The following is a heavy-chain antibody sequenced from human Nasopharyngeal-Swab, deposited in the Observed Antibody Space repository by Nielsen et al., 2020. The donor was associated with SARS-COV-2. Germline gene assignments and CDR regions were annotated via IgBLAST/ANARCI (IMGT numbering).Heavy chain of an antibody. J-gene: IGHJ4*02. D-gene: IGHD6-13*01. Sequence: SETLSLTCTVSGDSIAYSTFYWGWLRQPTGQELEWIGNIYYNGNTYQNPSRKSRLTISVDKSKNQFSLQLSSVTAADTAVYYCVRSSSWYYFDYWAQGTQVTVSS. CDR1: GDSIAYSTFY. CDR2: IYYNGNT. CDR3: VRSSSWYYFDY. V-gene: IGHV4-39*01.